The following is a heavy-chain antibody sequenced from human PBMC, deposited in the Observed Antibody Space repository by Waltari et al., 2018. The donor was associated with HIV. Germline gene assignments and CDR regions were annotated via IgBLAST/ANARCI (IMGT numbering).Heavy chain of an antibody. V-gene: IGHV1-18*01. Sequence: QVQLVQSGAEVKKPGASVKVSCKASGYTFTSYGISWMRQAPGQGLEGRGWSSAYNGNTNYARKLQGRVTMTTDTSTSTAEMERRSLRSDDTAVYYCASYSSGWPYYYGMDVWGQGTTVTVSS. CDR2: SSAYNGNT. J-gene: IGHJ6*02. D-gene: IGHD6-19*01. CDR3: ASYSSGWPYYYGMDV. CDR1: GYTFTSYG.